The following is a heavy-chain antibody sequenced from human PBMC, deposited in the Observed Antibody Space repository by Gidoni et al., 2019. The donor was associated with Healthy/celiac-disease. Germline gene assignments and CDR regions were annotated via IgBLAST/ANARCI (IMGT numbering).Heavy chain of an antibody. V-gene: IGHV3-7*05. CDR3: PRDWGSGWVRSFDY. CDR2: IKQDGSEK. CDR1: GFPFGSYW. J-gene: IGHJ4*02. Sequence: EVQLVEAGGGLVQPGWSLRLSCAAAGFPFGSYWWSWVRQAPGKGLEWLANIKQDGSEKYYVDSVKGRFTISRDNAKNSLYLQMNSLRAEDTAVYYCPRDWGSGWVRSFDYWGQGTLVTVSS. D-gene: IGHD6-19*01.